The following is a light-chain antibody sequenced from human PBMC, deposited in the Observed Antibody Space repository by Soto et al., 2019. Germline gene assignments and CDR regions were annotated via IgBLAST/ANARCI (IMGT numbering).Light chain of an antibody. J-gene: IGLJ2*01. CDR2: EVT. CDR3: NSYAGWDNFV. Sequence: QSALTQPPSASGSPGQSVTISCTGTSSDVGGYEYVSWYQQHPGKAPKLIIYEVTKRPSGVPDRFSGSKSGNTASLTVSGLQAEDEADYYCNSYAGWDNFVFGGGTKLTVL. CDR1: SSDVGGYEY. V-gene: IGLV2-8*01.